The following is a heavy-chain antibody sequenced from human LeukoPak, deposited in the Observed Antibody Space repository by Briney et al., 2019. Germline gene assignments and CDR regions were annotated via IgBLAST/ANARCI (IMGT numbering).Heavy chain of an antibody. D-gene: IGHD5-18*01. CDR3: ARDLYSYGHFDY. CDR1: GFTFSNYA. CDR2: ISYDGSNK. Sequence: GGSLRLSCAASGFTFSNYAMHWVRQAPGKGLEWVAVISYDGSNKYYADSVKGRFTISRDNSKNTLYLQMNSLRAEDTVVYYCARDLYSYGHFDYWGQGTLVTVSS. V-gene: IGHV3-30-3*01. J-gene: IGHJ4*02.